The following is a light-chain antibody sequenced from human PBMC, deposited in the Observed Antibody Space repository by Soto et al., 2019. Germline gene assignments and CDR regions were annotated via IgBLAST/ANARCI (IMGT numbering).Light chain of an antibody. CDR1: QSVSSSY. J-gene: IGKJ4*02. V-gene: IGKV3-20*01. CDR2: GAS. Sequence: EIVLTQSPGTLSLSPGERATLSCRASQSVSSSYLAWYQQKPGQAPRLLIYGASRRTTGIPDRFSGSGAGKYFHLTISRLAPEDSAVYCRPQSGSPRTFGGRTKMEIK. CDR3: PQSGSPRT.